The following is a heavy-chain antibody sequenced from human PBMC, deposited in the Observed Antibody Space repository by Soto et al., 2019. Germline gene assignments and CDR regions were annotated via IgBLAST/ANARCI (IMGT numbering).Heavy chain of an antibody. CDR2: ISAYNGNT. Sequence: GXSVKVSCKASGYTFTSYGISWVRQAPGQGLEWMGWISAYNGNTNYAQKLQGRVTMTTDTSTSTAYMELRSLRSDDTAVYYCARDPVGDTAMDTNDYWGQGTLVTVSS. CDR1: GYTFTSYG. V-gene: IGHV1-18*04. J-gene: IGHJ4*02. D-gene: IGHD5-18*01. CDR3: ARDPVGDTAMDTNDY.